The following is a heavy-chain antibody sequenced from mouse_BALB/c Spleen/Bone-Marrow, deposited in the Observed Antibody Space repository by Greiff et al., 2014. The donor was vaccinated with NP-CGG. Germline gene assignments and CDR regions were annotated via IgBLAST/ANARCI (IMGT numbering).Heavy chain of an antibody. J-gene: IGHJ4*01. Sequence: VQLQQPGAELVKPGASVKLSCTASGFNIKDTYMHWVKQRPEQGLEWIGRIDPANGNTKYDPKFQGKATITADTSSNTAYLQLSSLTSEDTAVYYCARWLLNYYAMDYWGQGASVTVSS. CDR1: GFNIKDTY. V-gene: IGHV14-3*02. CDR2: IDPANGNT. CDR3: ARWLLNYYAMDY. D-gene: IGHD2-3*01.